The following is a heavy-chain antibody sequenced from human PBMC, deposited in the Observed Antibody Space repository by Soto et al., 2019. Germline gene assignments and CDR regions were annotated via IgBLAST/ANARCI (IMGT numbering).Heavy chain of an antibody. CDR1: GFTFGSHA. D-gene: IGHD3-3*01. CDR3: AKTPYDFWSSGQYLFDH. V-gene: IGHV3-23*01. CDR2: ISGSGGTT. Sequence: PWVSLRLSCTVSGFTFGSHAMSWVRQAPGKGLECVSGISGSGGTTFYADSVKGRFTISRDNSKKTLYLQMNSLRAEDTAVYYCAKTPYDFWSSGQYLFDHWGQGTLVTVSS. J-gene: IGHJ4*02.